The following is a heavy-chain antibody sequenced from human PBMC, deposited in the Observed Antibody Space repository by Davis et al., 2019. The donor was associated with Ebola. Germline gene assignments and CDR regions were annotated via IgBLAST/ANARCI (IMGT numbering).Heavy chain of an antibody. V-gene: IGHV3-74*01. J-gene: IGHJ4*02. Sequence: HTGGSLRLSCAASGFTFSSYWMHWVRQAPGKGLVWVSRINSDGSSTSYADSVKGRFTISRDNAKNTLYLQMNSLRTEDIAFYYCAKDRSVVVTAITPPWFDYWGQGTLVTVSS. CDR2: INSDGSST. CDR1: GFTFSSYW. D-gene: IGHD2-21*02. CDR3: AKDRSVVVTAITPPWFDY.